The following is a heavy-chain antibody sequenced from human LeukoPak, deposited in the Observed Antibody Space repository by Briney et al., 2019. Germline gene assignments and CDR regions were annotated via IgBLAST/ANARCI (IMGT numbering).Heavy chain of an antibody. CDR2: ISYDGSNK. CDR3: AKESLTRGNY. Sequence: GGSLRLSCAASGFTFSSYAMHWVRQAPGKGLEWVAVISYDGSNKYYADSVKGRFTISRDNSKNTLYLQMNSLRAEGTAVYYCAKESLTRGNYWGQGTLVTVSS. CDR1: GFTFSSYA. J-gene: IGHJ4*02. D-gene: IGHD3-9*01. V-gene: IGHV3-30-3*01.